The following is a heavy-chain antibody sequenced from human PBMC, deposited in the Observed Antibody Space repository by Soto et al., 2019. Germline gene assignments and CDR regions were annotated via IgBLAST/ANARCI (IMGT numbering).Heavy chain of an antibody. V-gene: IGHV3-21*01. CDR1: GFTFSSYS. Sequence: PGGSLRLSCAASGFTFSSYSMNWVRQAPGKGLEWVSSISSSSSCIYYADSVKGRFTISRDNAKNSLYLQMNSLRAEDTAVYYCARANSGYAYYYYYYMDVWGKGTTVTVSS. D-gene: IGHD5-12*01. J-gene: IGHJ6*03. CDR3: ARANSGYAYYYYYYMDV. CDR2: ISSSSSCI.